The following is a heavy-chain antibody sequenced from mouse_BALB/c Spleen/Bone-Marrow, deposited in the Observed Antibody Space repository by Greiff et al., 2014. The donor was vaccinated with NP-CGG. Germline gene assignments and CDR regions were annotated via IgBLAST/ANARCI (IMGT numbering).Heavy chain of an antibody. CDR1: GYSFTGYF. V-gene: IGHV1-20*02. CDR2: INPYNGDT. J-gene: IGHJ3*01. CDR3: ARSRDGWFAY. Sequence: VQLKDSGPELVKPGASVKTSCKASGYSFTGYFMNWVMQSHGKSLEWIGRINPYNGDTFYNQKFKGKATLTVDKSSSTAHMELRSLASEDSAVYYCARSRDGWFAYWGQGTLVTVSA.